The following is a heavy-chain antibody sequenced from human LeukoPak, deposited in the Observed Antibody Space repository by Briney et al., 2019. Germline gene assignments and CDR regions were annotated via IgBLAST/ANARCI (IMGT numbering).Heavy chain of an antibody. CDR2: ISYDGSNK. J-gene: IGHJ4*02. CDR1: GLTFSNYA. V-gene: IGHV3-30-3*01. Sequence: PGGSLRLSCAASGLTFSNYAMHWVRQAPGKGLEWVALISYDGSNKYYADSVKGRFTISRDNSKNTLYLQMNSLRAEDTAVYYCASEDYDSSGYYSFFDYWGQGTLVTVSS. D-gene: IGHD3-22*01. CDR3: ASEDYDSSGYYSFFDY.